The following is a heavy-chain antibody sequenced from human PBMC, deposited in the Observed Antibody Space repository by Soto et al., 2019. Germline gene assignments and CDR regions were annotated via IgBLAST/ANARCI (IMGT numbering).Heavy chain of an antibody. D-gene: IGHD5-12*01. CDR2: IIPIFGTA. J-gene: IGHJ6*02. CDR1: GGTFSSYA. V-gene: IGHV1-69*13. CDR3: ARDIVATKGYYYYGMDV. Sequence: ASVKVSCKASGGTFSSYAISWVRQAPGQGLEWMGGIIPIFGTANYAQKFQGRVTITADESTSTAYMELSSLRSEDTAVYYCARDIVATKGYYYYGMDVWGQGTTVTVSS.